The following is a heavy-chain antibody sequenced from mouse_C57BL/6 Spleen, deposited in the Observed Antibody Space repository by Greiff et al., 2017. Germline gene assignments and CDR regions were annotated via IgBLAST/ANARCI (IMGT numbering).Heavy chain of an antibody. D-gene: IGHD2-4*01. CDR3: ARARYDYDAVNWVENYFDY. CDR1: GYTFTSYW. CDR2: IHPNSGST. Sequence: VQLQQPGAELVKPGASVKLSCKASGYTFTSYWMHWVKQRPGQGLEWIGMIHPNSGSTNYNEKFKSKATLTVDKSSSTAYMQLSSLTSEDSAVYYCARARYDYDAVNWVENYFDYWGQGTTLTVSS. V-gene: IGHV1-64*01. J-gene: IGHJ2*01.